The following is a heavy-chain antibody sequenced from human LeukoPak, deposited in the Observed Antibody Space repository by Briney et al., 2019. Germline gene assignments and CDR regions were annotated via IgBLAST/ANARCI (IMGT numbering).Heavy chain of an antibody. Sequence: PGGSLRLSCAASGFTFRSYAMSWVRQAPGEGLEWVSAISGSGGSTYYADSVKGRFTISRDNSKNTLYLQMNSLRAEDTAVYYCAKGKPRIAASRFQYFDYWGQGTLVTVSS. V-gene: IGHV3-23*01. J-gene: IGHJ4*02. CDR2: ISGSGGST. D-gene: IGHD6-13*01. CDR3: AKGKPRIAASRFQYFDY. CDR1: GFTFRSYA.